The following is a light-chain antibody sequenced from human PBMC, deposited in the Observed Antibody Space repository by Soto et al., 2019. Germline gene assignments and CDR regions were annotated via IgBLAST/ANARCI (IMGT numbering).Light chain of an antibody. CDR1: SSDVGNCNY. Sequence: QSALTQPASVSGSPGQSITISCTGTSSDVGNCNYVSWYQHLPGKAPKLMIYEVSNRPSGVSNRFSGSKSGNTASLTFSGLQAEDETEDETNYYCNSYTRSSAVFGTGTKLTVL. V-gene: IGLV2-14*01. CDR2: EVS. CDR3: NSYTRSSAV. J-gene: IGLJ1*01.